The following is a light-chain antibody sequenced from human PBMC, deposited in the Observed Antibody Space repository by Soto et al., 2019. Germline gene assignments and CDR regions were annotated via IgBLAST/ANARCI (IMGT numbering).Light chain of an antibody. CDR1: SSDVGGYNY. CDR2: DVS. CDR3: SSYTSSSHYV. V-gene: IGLV2-14*01. Sequence: QSALTQPASVSGSPGQSITISCTGTSSDVGGYNYVSWYQQHPGKAPKLMIYDVSNRPSGVSNRFSGSKSGNTASLTIPGLQAEDEADYYCSSYTSSSHYVFGTGTKLTVL. J-gene: IGLJ1*01.